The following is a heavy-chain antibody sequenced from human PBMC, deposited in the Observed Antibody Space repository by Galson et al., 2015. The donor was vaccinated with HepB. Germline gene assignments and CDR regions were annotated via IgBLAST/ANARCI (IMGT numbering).Heavy chain of an antibody. CDR1: GGTFGSYA. Sequence: SVKLSCKASGGTFGSYAISWVRQAPGQGLEWMGGIIPIFGTANYAQKFQGRVTITADESTSTAYMELSSLRSEDTAVYYCARDRTGGLNYYYCMDVWGKGTTVTVSS. V-gene: IGHV1-69*13. CDR2: IIPIFGTA. J-gene: IGHJ6*03. CDR3: ARDRTGGLNYYYCMDV. D-gene: IGHD1-1*01.